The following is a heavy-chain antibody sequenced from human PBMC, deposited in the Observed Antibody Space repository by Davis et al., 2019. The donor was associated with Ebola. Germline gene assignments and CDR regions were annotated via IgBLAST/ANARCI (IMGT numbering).Heavy chain of an antibody. CDR3: AREGYSYGDY. CDR1: GFTFSVYY. J-gene: IGHJ4*02. V-gene: IGHV3-11*06. Sequence: GESLKISCAASGFTFSVYYMSWIRQAPGKGPEWVSSISSSASYKNYADSVKGRFTISRDDAKNTLYLQMNSLRAEDTAVYYCAREGYSYGDYWGQGTLVTVSS. D-gene: IGHD5-18*01. CDR2: ISSSASYK.